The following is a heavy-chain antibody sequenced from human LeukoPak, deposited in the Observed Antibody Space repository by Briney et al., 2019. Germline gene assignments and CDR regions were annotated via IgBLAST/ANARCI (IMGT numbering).Heavy chain of an antibody. Sequence: GGSLRLSCAASGFTVSSNYMSWVRQAPGKGLEWVSVIYSGGSTYYAGSVKGRFTISRDNSKNTLYLQMNSLRAEDTAVYYCASTPYYYDSSGYYGYFQHWGQGTLVTVSS. CDR1: GFTVSSNY. D-gene: IGHD3-22*01. CDR2: IYSGGST. J-gene: IGHJ1*01. V-gene: IGHV3-53*01. CDR3: ASTPYYYDSSGYYGYFQH.